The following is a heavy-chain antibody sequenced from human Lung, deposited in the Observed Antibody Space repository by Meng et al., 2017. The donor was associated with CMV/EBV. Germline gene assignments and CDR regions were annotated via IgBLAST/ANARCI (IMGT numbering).Heavy chain of an antibody. CDR3: AKGRAVGATTPFDY. CDR2: LSSGGSST. V-gene: IGHV3-23*01. J-gene: IGHJ4*02. CDR1: GFTFSDYP. Sequence: GGSLRLSCAASGFTFSDYPMSWVRQAPGKGLEWVSSLSSGGSSTYYTDSVKGRFTISRDNSKNTVHLQMNSLRVEDTAVYYCAKGRAVGATTPFDYWGQGQXVTVDS. D-gene: IGHD1-26*01.